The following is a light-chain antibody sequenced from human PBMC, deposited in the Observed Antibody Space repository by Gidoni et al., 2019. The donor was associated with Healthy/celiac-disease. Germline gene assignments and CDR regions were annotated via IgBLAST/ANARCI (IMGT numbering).Light chain of an antibody. CDR2: LGS. V-gene: IGKV2-28*01. CDR3: MQALQEPGT. CDR1: QSLLHSNGYNY. J-gene: IGKJ2*01. Sequence: DIVMTQSPLSLPVTPGEPASISCRSSQSLLHSNGYNYLHWYLQKPGQSPQLLIYLGSNRASGVPDRFSGSGSGTDFTLKISRVEAEDVGVYYCMQALQEPGTFGQGTKLEIK.